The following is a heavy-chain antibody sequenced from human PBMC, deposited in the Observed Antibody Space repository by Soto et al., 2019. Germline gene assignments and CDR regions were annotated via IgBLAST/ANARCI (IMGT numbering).Heavy chain of an antibody. CDR2: INTATGNT. J-gene: IGHJ5*02. V-gene: IGHV1-3*04. CDR1: GYTFTNNA. CDR3: ARDILSENWFAP. Sequence: QVHLVQSGAEVKNPGASVKVSCKASGYTFTNNAMHWVRQAPAQRLEWMGWINTATGNTKYSRKFLGRISLTRDTSATTVYMELSRLTSTDTAVYYCARDILSENWFAPWGQGTLVTVSS.